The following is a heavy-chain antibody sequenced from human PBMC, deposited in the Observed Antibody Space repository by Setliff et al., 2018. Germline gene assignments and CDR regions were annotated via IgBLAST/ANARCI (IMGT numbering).Heavy chain of an antibody. CDR1: GFSFSNYW. D-gene: IGHD1-1*01. CDR2: INSDGSST. J-gene: IGHJ4*02. CDR3: ARDGHNVYYFDY. Sequence: GGSLRLSCAASGFSFSNYWMHWVRQAPGKGLVWVSRINSDGSSTNYADSVKGQFTVSRDNAKNTLYLQMNSLRAEGTAVYYCARDGHNVYYFDYWGLGTLVTVSS. V-gene: IGHV3-74*01.